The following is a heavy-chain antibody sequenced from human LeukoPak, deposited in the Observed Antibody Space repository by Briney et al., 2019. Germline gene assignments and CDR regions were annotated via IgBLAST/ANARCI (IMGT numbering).Heavy chain of an antibody. CDR2: ISNSGGST. CDR1: GFTFNNYA. V-gene: IGHV3-23*01. D-gene: IGHD1-26*01. CDR3: ARDNGSGSYYDPSGRSRYFQH. Sequence: GGSLRLSCTASGFTFNNYAMSWVRQAPGKGLEWVSTISNSGGSTYYADSVKGRFTISRDNAKNSLYLQMNSLRDEDTAVYYCARDNGSGSYYDPSGRSRYFQHWGQGTLVTVSS. J-gene: IGHJ1*01.